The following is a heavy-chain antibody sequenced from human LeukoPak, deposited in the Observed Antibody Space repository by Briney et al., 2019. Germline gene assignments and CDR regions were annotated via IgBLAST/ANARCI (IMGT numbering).Heavy chain of an antibody. J-gene: IGHJ4*02. D-gene: IGHD3-22*01. CDR2: IIPIFGTA. CDR1: GGTFSSHA. Sequence: GASVKVSCKTSGGTFSSHAISWVRQAPGQGLEWMGGIIPIFGTANYAQKFQGRVTITADESTSTAYMELSSLRSEDTAVYYCAREPLGDSSGYYFDYWGQGTLVTVSS. CDR3: AREPLGDSSGYYFDY. V-gene: IGHV1-69*13.